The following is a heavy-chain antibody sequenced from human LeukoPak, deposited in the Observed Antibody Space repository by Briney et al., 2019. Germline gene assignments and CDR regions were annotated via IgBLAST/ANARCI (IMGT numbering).Heavy chain of an antibody. CDR2: INPNSGGT. CDR1: GYTFTGYY. J-gene: IGHJ4*02. CDR3: AKDRSQWLVPINFDY. D-gene: IGHD6-19*01. Sequence: ASVKVSCKASGYTFTGYYMHWVRQAPGQGLEWVGWINPNSGGTNYAQKFQGRVTMTRDTSISTAYMELSRLRSDDTAVYYCAKDRSQWLVPINFDYWGQGTLVTVSS. V-gene: IGHV1-2*02.